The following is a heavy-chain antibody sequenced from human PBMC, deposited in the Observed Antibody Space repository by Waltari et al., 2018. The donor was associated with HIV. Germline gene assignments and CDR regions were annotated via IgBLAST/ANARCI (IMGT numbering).Heavy chain of an antibody. J-gene: IGHJ4*02. CDR2: ISYDGSNK. D-gene: IGHD5-12*01. CDR3: ARDMLPIVATTQLDY. V-gene: IGHV3-30*01. CDR1: GFTFRSYA. Sequence: QVQLVESGGGVVQPGRSLRLSCAASGFTFRSYALHWVLQAPGKGLEWVAVISYDGSNKYYADSVKGRFTISRDNSKNTLYLQMNSLRAEDTAVYYCARDMLPIVATTQLDYWGQGTLVTVSS.